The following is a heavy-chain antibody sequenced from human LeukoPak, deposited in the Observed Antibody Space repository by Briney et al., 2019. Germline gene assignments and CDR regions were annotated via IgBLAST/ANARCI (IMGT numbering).Heavy chain of an antibody. CDR2: INHSGST. CDR1: GGSFSGYY. J-gene: IGHJ3*02. V-gene: IGHV4-34*01. D-gene: IGHD6-13*01. CDR3: ARVGIAAAGSGASYAFDI. Sequence: PSETLSLTCAVYGGSFSGYYWSWIRQPPGKGLEWIGEINHSGSTNYNPSLKSRVTISVDTSKNQFSLKLSSVTAADTAVYYCARVGIAAAGSGASYAFDIWGQGTMVTVSS.